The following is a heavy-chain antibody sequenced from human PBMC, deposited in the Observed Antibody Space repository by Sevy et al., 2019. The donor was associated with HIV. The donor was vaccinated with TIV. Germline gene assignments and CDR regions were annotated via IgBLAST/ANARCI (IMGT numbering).Heavy chain of an antibody. J-gene: IGHJ6*01. CDR1: GNSFSNYW. CDR2: IYPGDSDT. D-gene: IGHD1-1*01. CDR3: AKGARGTLPAYYYYGFNV. V-gene: IGHV5-51*01. Sequence: GESLKISCKGSGNSFSNYWIAWVRQVPGKGLEWMGIIYPGDSDTRYSLSFQGQVTISVDKSITTAYLQWSSLKASDIAIYYCAKGARGTLPAYYYYGFNVWGQGTTATVSS.